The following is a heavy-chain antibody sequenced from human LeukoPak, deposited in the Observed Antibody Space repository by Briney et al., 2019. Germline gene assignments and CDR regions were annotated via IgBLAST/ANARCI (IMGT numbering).Heavy chain of an antibody. Sequence: SETLSLTCTVSGGSISSYYWSWIRQPPGKGLEWIGYIYYSGSTNYNPSLKSRVTISVDTSKNQFSLKLSSVTAADTAVYYCARHLSGGVARIWAYFDYWGQGTLVTVSS. J-gene: IGHJ4*02. V-gene: IGHV4-59*08. CDR1: GGSISSYY. CDR2: IYYSGST. D-gene: IGHD2-15*01. CDR3: ARHLSGGVARIWAYFDY.